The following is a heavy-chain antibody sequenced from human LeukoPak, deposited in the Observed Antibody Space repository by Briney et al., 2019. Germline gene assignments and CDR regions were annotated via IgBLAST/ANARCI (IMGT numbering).Heavy chain of an antibody. Sequence: GGSLRLSCAASGFTFSSYGMHWVRQAPGKGLEWVSAISGSGGSTYYADSVKGRSTISRDNSKNTLYLQMNSLRAEDTAVYYCAKSMGTGMDVWGQGTTVTVSS. CDR1: GFTFSSYG. D-gene: IGHD7-27*01. V-gene: IGHV3-23*01. CDR3: AKSMGTGMDV. J-gene: IGHJ6*02. CDR2: ISGSGGST.